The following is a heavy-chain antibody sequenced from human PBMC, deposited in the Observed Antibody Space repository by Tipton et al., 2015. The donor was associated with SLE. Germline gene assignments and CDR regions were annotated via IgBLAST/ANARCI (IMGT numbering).Heavy chain of an antibody. V-gene: IGHV3-74*01. CDR1: GFTFSSYW. CDR3: ARIHYYGSGSRDY. J-gene: IGHJ4*02. D-gene: IGHD3-10*01. Sequence: GSLRLSCAASGFTFSSYWMHWVRQGPGKGLMWVSRIDSDGTITNYADTVKGRFTISRDNAKDTLYLQMNSLRAEDTAVYYCARIHYYGSGSRDYWGQGTLVTVSS. CDR2: IDSDGTIT.